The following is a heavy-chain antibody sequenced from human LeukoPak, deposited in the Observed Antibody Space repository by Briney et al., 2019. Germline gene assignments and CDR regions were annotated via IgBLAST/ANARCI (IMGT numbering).Heavy chain of an antibody. CDR3: ARERSSGYVLDV. CDR2: ISSRSSYI. CDR1: GFIFNTYT. J-gene: IGHJ3*01. Sequence: GGSLRLSCAASGFIFNTYTMNWVRQAPGKGLEWVSSISSRSSYIYYADSVKGRFTISRDNAKNSLYLQLNSLRAEDTAVYYCARERSSGYVLDVWGQGTMVTVS. V-gene: IGHV3-21*01. D-gene: IGHD3-22*01.